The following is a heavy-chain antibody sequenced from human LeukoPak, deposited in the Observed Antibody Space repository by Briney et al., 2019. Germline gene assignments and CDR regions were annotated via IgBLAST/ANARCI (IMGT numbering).Heavy chain of an antibody. Sequence: GGSLRLPCAASGFSFSSYEMNWVRQAPGKGLEWVSFISSSGRTIYYADSVKGRSTISRDNAKNSLYLQVNGLRVEDTAVYYCARGSDSLTGYYNRNWFDPWGQGTLVTVSS. J-gene: IGHJ5*02. CDR1: GFSFSSYE. CDR3: ARGSDSLTGYYNRNWFDP. D-gene: IGHD3-9*01. CDR2: ISSSGRTI. V-gene: IGHV3-48*03.